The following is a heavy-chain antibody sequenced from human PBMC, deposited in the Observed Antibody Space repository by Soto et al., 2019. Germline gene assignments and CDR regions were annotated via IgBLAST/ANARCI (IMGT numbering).Heavy chain of an antibody. V-gene: IGHV3-23*01. D-gene: IGHD6-13*01. J-gene: IGHJ4*02. CDR1: GFTFSSYA. CDR3: AKDRVRGIAAAGTFYFDY. CDR2: ISGSGGST. Sequence: PGGSLRLSCAASGFTFSSYAMSWVRQAPGKGLEWVSAISGSGGSTYYADSVKGRFTISRDNSKNTLYLQMNSLRAEDTAVYYCAKDRVRGIAAAGTFYFDYWGQGTLVNVS.